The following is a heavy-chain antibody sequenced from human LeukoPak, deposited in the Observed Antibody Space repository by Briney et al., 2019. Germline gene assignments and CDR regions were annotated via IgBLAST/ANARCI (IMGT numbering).Heavy chain of an antibody. CDR2: IYTSGST. Sequence: PSETLSLTCTVSGGSISSYYWSWIRQPAGKGLEWIRRIYTSGSTNYNPSLKSRVTMSVDTSKNQFSLKLSSVTAADTAVYYCARDRANPELAAAGPNWFDPWGQGTLVTVSS. CDR1: GGSISSYY. V-gene: IGHV4-4*07. CDR3: ARDRANPELAAAGPNWFDP. J-gene: IGHJ5*02. D-gene: IGHD6-13*01.